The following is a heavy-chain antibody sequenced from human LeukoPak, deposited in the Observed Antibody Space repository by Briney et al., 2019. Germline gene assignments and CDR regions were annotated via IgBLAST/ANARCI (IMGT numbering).Heavy chain of an antibody. CDR2: INPNSGGT. CDR3: ARDFGVGATKGDYYMDV. Sequence: ASVKVSCKASGYTFTGYYMHWVRQAPGQGLEWMGWINPNSGGTNYAQKFQGRVTMTRDTSISTAYMELSSLRSEDTAVYYCARDFGVGATKGDYYMDVWGKGTTVTVSS. CDR1: GYTFTGYY. V-gene: IGHV1-2*02. J-gene: IGHJ6*03. D-gene: IGHD1-26*01.